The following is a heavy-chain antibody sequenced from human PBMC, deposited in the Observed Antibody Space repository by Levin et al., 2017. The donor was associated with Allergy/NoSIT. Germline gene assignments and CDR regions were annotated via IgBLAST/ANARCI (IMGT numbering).Heavy chain of an antibody. V-gene: IGHV3-30*18. CDR2: ISYDGSNK. D-gene: IGHD3-22*01. Sequence: LSLTCAASGFTFSSYGMHWVRQAPGKGLEWVAVISYDGSNKYYADSVKGRFTISRDNSKNTLYLQMNSLRAEDTALYYCAKDYYDSSGYYPEYYFDYWGQGTLVTVSS. CDR3: AKDYYDSSGYYPEYYFDY. CDR1: GFTFSSYG. J-gene: IGHJ4*02.